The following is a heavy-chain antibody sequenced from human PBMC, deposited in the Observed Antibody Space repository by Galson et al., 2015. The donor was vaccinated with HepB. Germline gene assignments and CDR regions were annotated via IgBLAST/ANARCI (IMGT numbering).Heavy chain of an antibody. CDR1: RFTITTLW. Sequence: SLRLSCAGSRFTITTLWMAWVRQASGRGLEWVSGISESGVIIYYADSVKGRFTLSRDNSENTLYLQMNSLRVDDTAVYYCAKSGFTRGWPGGWFDPRGPGALVTVFS. V-gene: IGHV3-23*01. CDR2: ISESGVII. J-gene: IGHJ5*02. D-gene: IGHD6-25*01. CDR3: AKSGFTRGWPGGWFDP.